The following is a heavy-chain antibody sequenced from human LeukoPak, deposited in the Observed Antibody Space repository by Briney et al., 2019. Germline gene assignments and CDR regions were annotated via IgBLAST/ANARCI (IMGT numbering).Heavy chain of an antibody. CDR3: ATNEVVGLYSYFDY. CDR2: ISPKSGGT. J-gene: IGHJ4*02. CDR1: GYTFTDHY. D-gene: IGHD5-12*01. V-gene: IGHV1-2*02. Sequence: ASVKVSCKASGYTFTDHYMHWVRQAPGQGLEWMGWISPKSGGTNYAQKFQGRVTMTRDTSVSTAYMELSRLRSDGTAVYYCATNEVVGLYSYFDYWGQGTLVTVSS.